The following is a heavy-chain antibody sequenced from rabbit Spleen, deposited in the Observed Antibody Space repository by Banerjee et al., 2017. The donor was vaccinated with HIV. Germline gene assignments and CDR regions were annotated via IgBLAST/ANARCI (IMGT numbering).Heavy chain of an antibody. CDR1: EFSFSSNYD. Sequence: LVESGGGLVQPGASLTLTCTASEFSFSSNYDMCWVRQAPGKGLEWIGCLYTGNGKTYYASWAKGRFTISKTSSTVDLEMTSLTVADTATYFCARDSGSGHYIDVLFSLWGPGTLVTVS. V-gene: IGHV1S40*01. D-gene: IGHD1-1*01. CDR3: ARDSGSGHYIDVLFSL. CDR2: LYTGNGKT. J-gene: IGHJ4*01.